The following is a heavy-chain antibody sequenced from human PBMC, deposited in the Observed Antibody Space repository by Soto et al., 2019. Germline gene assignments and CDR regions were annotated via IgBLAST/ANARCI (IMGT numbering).Heavy chain of an antibody. J-gene: IGHJ6*03. D-gene: IGHD2-2*01. Sequence: SETLSLTCTVSGGSIGSDTYYWGWIRQPPGKGLEWIASVYYSGSTYYNPSLKSRVTISADTSKNQFSLKLTSVTAADTAVYYCARLHCSSTSCYSYYYYYMDVWGKGTTVTVSS. V-gene: IGHV4-39*01. CDR1: GGSIGSDTYY. CDR3: ARLHCSSTSCYSYYYYYMDV. CDR2: VYYSGST.